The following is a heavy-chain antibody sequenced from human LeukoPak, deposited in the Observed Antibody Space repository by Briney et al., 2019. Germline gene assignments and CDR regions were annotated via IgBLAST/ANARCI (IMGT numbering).Heavy chain of an antibody. D-gene: IGHD6-13*01. CDR3: ATGYTSNCPYN. CDR2: IYYSGST. CDR1: GGSISSSSYY. Sequence: PSETLSLTCTVSGGSISSSSYYWGWIRQPPGKGLEWIGTIYYSGSTYYNPSLKSRVTISVDTSKNQFSLKLRSVTAAVTAVYYCATGYTSNCPYNWGQGTLVTVSS. J-gene: IGHJ4*02. V-gene: IGHV4-39*01.